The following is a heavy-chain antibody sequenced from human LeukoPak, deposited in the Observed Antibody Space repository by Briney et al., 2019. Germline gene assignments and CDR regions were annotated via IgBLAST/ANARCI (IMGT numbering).Heavy chain of an antibody. D-gene: IGHD3-3*01. Sequence: KPSETLSLTCTVSGYSISSGYYWGWIRQPPGKRVEWIGSIYHSGSTYYNPSLKSRVTISVDTSKNQFSLKLSSVTAADTAVYYCARVGTTTTYYDFWSGYSNFDYWGQGTLVTVSS. CDR2: IYHSGST. V-gene: IGHV4-38-2*02. J-gene: IGHJ4*02. CDR3: ARVGTTTTYYDFWSGYSNFDY. CDR1: GYSISSGYY.